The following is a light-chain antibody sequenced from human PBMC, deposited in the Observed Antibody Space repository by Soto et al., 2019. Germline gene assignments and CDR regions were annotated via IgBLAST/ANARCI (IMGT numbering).Light chain of an antibody. V-gene: IGKV3-15*01. Sequence: EIVMTQSPATLSVSPGERATLSCRASQSVSSNLAWYQQKPGQAPRLLIYGASTRATGIPARYSGSGSGKEFTLTVSGLQSEDFAVYYCQQYNNWRLYPFRQGTKLHIK. CDR1: QSVSSN. CDR3: QQYNNWRLYP. CDR2: GAS. J-gene: IGKJ2*01.